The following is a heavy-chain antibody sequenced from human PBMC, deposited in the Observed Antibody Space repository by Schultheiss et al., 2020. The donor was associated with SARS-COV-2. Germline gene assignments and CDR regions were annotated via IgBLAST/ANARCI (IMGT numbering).Heavy chain of an antibody. J-gene: IGHJ4*02. CDR3: ARDAPYGDYVLDY. D-gene: IGHD4-17*01. Sequence: SQTLSLTCTVSGGSISSGGYYWSWFRRHPGKGREWIGYIYYSGSTYYNPSLKSRVTISVATSKNQFSLNLSSVTAADTAVYYCARDAPYGDYVLDYWGQGTLVTVSS. CDR1: GGSISSGGYY. CDR2: IYYSGST. V-gene: IGHV4-31*03.